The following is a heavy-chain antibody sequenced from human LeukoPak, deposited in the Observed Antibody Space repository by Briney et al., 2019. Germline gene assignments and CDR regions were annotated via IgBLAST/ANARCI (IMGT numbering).Heavy chain of an antibody. CDR1: GFTFSSCA. V-gene: IGHV3-64D*09. Sequence: GGSLRLSCSASGFTFSSCAMHWVRQAPGMGLEYVSGINDHGDTTHYGDSVRGRVTISREDSKNTVHLQMSSLRAEDTAVYYCVKDLSGWYSFDYWGQGTLVTVSS. J-gene: IGHJ4*02. CDR2: INDHGDTT. CDR3: VKDLSGWYSFDY. D-gene: IGHD6-19*01.